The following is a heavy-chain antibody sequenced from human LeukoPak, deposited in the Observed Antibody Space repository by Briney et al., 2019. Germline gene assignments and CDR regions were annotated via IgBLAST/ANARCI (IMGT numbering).Heavy chain of an antibody. D-gene: IGHD6-19*01. CDR2: INHSGST. V-gene: IGHV4-34*01. J-gene: IGHJ4*02. CDR3: ARLSSGWYDY. Sequence: SETLSLTCAVYGGSLSGYYWSWIRQPPGKGLEWIGEINHSGSTNYNPSLKSRVTISVDTSKNQFSLKLSSVTAADTAVYYCARLSSGWYDYWGQGTLVTVSS. CDR1: GGSLSGYY.